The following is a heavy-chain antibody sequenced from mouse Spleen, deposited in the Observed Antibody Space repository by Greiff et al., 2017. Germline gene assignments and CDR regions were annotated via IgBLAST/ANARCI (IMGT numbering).Heavy chain of an antibody. CDR1: GYAFTNYL. Sequence: VQLQQSGAELVRPGTSVKVSCKASGYAFTNYLIEWVKQRPGQGLEWIGVINPGSGGTNYNEKFKGKATLTADKSSSTAYMQLSSLTSEDSAVYFCAAGAYGNYVYAMDYWGQGTSVTVSS. CDR2: INPGSGGT. J-gene: IGHJ4*01. D-gene: IGHD2-1*01. V-gene: IGHV1-54*01. CDR3: AAGAYGNYVYAMDY.